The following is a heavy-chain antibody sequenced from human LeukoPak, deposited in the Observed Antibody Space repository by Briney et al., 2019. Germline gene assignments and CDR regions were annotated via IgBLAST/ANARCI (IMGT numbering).Heavy chain of an antibody. D-gene: IGHD3-9*01. CDR3: AREHYDILTAMGGWFDP. Sequence: PSETLSLTCTVSGNSISSGDNYWSWIRQPAGKGLEWIGRIYTSGSTNYNPSLKSRVTISVDTSKNQFFLKLSSVTAADTAVYYCAREHYDILTAMGGWFDPWGQGTLVTVSS. V-gene: IGHV4-61*02. CDR1: GNSISSGDNY. CDR2: IYTSGST. J-gene: IGHJ5*02.